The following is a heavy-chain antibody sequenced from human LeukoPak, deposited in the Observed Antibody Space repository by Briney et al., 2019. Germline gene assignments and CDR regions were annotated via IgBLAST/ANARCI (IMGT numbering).Heavy chain of an antibody. V-gene: IGHV3-9*01. J-gene: IGHJ5*02. D-gene: IGHD6-19*01. Sequence: GGSLRLSCAASGFTFDDYAMHWVRHAPGKGLEWVSGISWNSGSIGYADSVKGRFTISRDNAKNSLYLHMNSLRAEDTALYYCAKDMGSGYSSGWYPLGFDPWGQGTLVTVSS. CDR1: GFTFDDYA. CDR2: ISWNSGSI. CDR3: AKDMGSGYSSGWYPLGFDP.